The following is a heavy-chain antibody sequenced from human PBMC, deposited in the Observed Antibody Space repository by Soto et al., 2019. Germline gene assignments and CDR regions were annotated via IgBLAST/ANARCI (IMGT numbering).Heavy chain of an antibody. J-gene: IGHJ4*02. Sequence: QLVQSGSEVKKPGSSVKVSCQASGGTFSGYVVTWVRQAPGQGLEWMGEFVPLFGTTNYAQSFSGRLTITAEESTSTAYMELRTLRADDTAVYYCATHGLGVSSPPYFDIWGQGTLVTVSS. V-gene: IGHV1-69*01. CDR3: ATHGLGVSSPPYFDI. D-gene: IGHD3-16*01. CDR1: GGTFSGYV. CDR2: FVPLFGTT.